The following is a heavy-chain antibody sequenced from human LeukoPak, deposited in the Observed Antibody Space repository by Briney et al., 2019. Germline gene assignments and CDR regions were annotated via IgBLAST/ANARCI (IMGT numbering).Heavy chain of an antibody. CDR3: ARVRSGVPAAYWYFDY. Sequence: ASVTVSCKASGYTFTSYYMHWVRQAPGQGLEWMGIINPIGGSKSYAQKFQGRVTMTRDTSTSTVYMDLSSLRSEHTAVYYCARVRSGVPAAYWYFDYWGQGTLVTVSS. D-gene: IGHD2-2*01. CDR1: GYTFTSYY. CDR2: INPIGGSK. V-gene: IGHV1-46*01. J-gene: IGHJ4*02.